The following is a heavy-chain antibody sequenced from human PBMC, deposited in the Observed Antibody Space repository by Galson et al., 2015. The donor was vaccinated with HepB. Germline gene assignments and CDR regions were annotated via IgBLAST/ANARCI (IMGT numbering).Heavy chain of an antibody. D-gene: IGHD3-3*02. J-gene: IGHJ4*02. CDR2: IKQDGGET. CDR1: GFTFSNAW. CDR3: ARISPW. V-gene: IGHV3-7*03. Sequence: SLRLSCAASGFTFSNAWMTWVRQAPGKGLEWVANIKQDGGETYYLDSVKGRFTISRDNAKSSVYLQMNSLRAEDTAVYYCARISPWWGQGTLVTVSS.